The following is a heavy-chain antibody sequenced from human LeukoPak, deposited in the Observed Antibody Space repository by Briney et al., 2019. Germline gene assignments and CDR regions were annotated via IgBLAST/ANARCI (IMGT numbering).Heavy chain of an antibody. CDR3: ARDGQYPMDV. D-gene: IGHD2-2*02. CDR1: GFTFRRYW. CDR2: INTDGSAT. J-gene: IGHJ6*03. V-gene: IGHV3-74*01. Sequence: GGSLRLSCAASGFTFRRYWMHWVRQAPGKGLVWVSHINTDGSATIYADSVQGRFTISRDNAKNTLYLQMNSLRAEDTAVYYCARDGQYPMDVWGKGTTVTISS.